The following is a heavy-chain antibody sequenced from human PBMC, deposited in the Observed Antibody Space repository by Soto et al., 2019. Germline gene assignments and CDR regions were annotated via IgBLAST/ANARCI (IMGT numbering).Heavy chain of an antibody. J-gene: IGHJ5*02. CDR2: IYYSGST. CDR3: ARAVIPVITTGVDWFDP. CDR1: GGSISSGDYY. Sequence: QVQLQESGPGLVKPSQTLSLTCTVSGGSISSGDYYWSWIRQPPGKGLEWIGYIYYSGSTYYNPSLKSRVTISVDTSKNQFSLKLSSVTAADTAVYYCARAVIPVITTGVDWFDPWGQGTLVTVSS. V-gene: IGHV4-30-4*01. D-gene: IGHD3-22*01.